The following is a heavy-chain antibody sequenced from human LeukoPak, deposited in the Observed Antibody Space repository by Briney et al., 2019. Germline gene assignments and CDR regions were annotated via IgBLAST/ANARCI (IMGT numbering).Heavy chain of an antibody. CDR1: GSTFSNYG. J-gene: IGHJ4*02. D-gene: IGHD3-10*01. CDR2: ISGSGGST. V-gene: IGHV3-23*01. CDR3: AKEMYYYGSGSSSDY. Sequence: GGSLRLSCAASGSTFSNYGMSWVRQAPGKGLEWVSGISGSGGSTYYADSVKGRFTISRDNSKNTLYLQMNSLTAEDTAVFYCAKEMYYYGSGSSSDYWGQGTLVTVSS.